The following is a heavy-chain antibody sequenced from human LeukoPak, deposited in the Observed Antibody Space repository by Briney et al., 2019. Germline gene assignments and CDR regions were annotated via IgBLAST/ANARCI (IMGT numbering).Heavy chain of an antibody. D-gene: IGHD3-3*01. CDR1: GFTISSYA. J-gene: IGHJ6*02. Sequence: GGSLRLSCAASGFTISSYAMHWVRQAPGKGLEWVAVISYDGSNKYYADSVKGRFTISRDNSKNTLYLQMNSLRAEDTAVYYCARDKNVLRFLEWLSLGMDVWGQGTTVTVSS. CDR3: ARDKNVLRFLEWLSLGMDV. V-gene: IGHV3-30*04. CDR2: ISYDGSNK.